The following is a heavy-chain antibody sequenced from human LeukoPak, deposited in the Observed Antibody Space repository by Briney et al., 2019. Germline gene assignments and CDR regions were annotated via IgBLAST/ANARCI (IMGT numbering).Heavy chain of an antibody. CDR3: ACTNTLDV. Sequence: GGSLRLSCAASGFTFSSYSMNWVRQAPGKGLEWVANIYQDGSKKNYVDSVKGRFTISRDNAKNSLYLQMNSLRAEDTAVYYCACTNTLDVWGKGATVTVSS. CDR1: GFTFSSYS. CDR2: IYQDGSKK. V-gene: IGHV3-7*03. J-gene: IGHJ6*04. D-gene: IGHD2-8*01.